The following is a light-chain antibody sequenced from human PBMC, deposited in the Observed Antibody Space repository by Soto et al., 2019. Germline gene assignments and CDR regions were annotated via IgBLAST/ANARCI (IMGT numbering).Light chain of an antibody. Sequence: DIVLTQSPGTLSLSPGDRATLSCRASQSVSTSYLAWYQQKPGQAPRLLIYAASNRATGIPARFSGSGSGTKFTLIISSLQSEDFAVYYCQQYNNWPPWTFGQGTKVDIK. CDR1: QSVSTSY. J-gene: IGKJ1*01. CDR3: QQYNNWPPWT. CDR2: AAS. V-gene: IGKV3-15*01.